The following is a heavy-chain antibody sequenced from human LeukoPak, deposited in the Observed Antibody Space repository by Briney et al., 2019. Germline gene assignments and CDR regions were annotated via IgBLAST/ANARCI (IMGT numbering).Heavy chain of an antibody. D-gene: IGHD3-22*01. Sequence: SVKVSCKASGYTFTGYYMHWVRQAPGQGLEWMGRIIPILGIANYAQKFQGRVTITADKSTSTAYMELSSLRSEDTAVYYCARERYYDSSGYYDAFDIWGQGTLVTVSS. CDR1: GYTFTGYY. V-gene: IGHV1-69*04. J-gene: IGHJ3*02. CDR2: IIPILGIA. CDR3: ARERYYDSSGYYDAFDI.